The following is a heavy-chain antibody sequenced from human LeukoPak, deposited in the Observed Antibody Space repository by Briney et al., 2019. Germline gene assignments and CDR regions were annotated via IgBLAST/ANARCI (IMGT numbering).Heavy chain of an antibody. D-gene: IGHD4-17*01. CDR2: IRYDGSNK. CDR3: AKTYPDGDYECDY. V-gene: IGHV3-30*02. J-gene: IGHJ4*02. CDR1: GFTFSSYG. Sequence: GGSLRLSCAASGFTFSSYGMQWVRQAPGKGLEWVAFIRYDGSNKYYADSVKGRFTISRDNSKNTLYLQMNSLRAEDTAVYYCAKTYPDGDYECDYWGQGTLVTVSS.